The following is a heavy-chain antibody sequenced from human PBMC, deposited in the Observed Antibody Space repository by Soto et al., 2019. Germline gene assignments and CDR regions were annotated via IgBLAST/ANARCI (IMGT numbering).Heavy chain of an antibody. Sequence: GGSLRLSCAASGFTFSDYYMSWIRQAPGKGLEWVSYISSSSSYTNYADSVKGRFTISRDNAKNSLYLQMNSLRAEDTAVYYCARVEGGYCSSTSCYVAYFDYWGQGTLVTVSS. CDR3: ARVEGGYCSSTSCYVAYFDY. V-gene: IGHV3-11*05. D-gene: IGHD2-2*01. CDR2: ISSSSSYT. J-gene: IGHJ4*02. CDR1: GFTFSDYY.